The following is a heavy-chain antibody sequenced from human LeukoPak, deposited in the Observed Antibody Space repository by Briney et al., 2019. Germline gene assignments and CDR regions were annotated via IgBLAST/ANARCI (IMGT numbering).Heavy chain of an antibody. Sequence: SLRLSCAASGFTFSSYWMHWVRQAPGKGLVWVSRIDTDGRFTSYADSVRGRFTISRDNAKNTLYLQMSSLRAEDTAVYYCIRGTVGAPGNDYWGQGTLVTVSS. CDR1: GFTFSSYW. J-gene: IGHJ4*02. CDR3: IRGTVGAPGNDY. CDR2: IDTDGRFT. V-gene: IGHV3-74*01. D-gene: IGHD1-26*01.